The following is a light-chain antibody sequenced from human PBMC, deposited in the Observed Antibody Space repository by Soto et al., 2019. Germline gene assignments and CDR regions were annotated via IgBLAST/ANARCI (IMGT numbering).Light chain of an antibody. V-gene: IGKV1-12*01. CDR2: DAS. CDR1: QDIGGR. CDR3: LQVSHFHRT. Sequence: DIQMTQSPSSVSASVGDRITITCRASQDIGGRLAWFQQKTGKAPHYLIQDASILQSGVPSRFSGSGSGREFILTINNRQPEDFASYFCLQVSHFHRTFGLGTKVDIK. J-gene: IGKJ1*01.